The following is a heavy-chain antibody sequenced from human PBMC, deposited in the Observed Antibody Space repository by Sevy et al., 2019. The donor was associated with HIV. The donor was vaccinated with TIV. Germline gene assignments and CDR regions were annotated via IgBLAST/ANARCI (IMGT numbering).Heavy chain of an antibody. CDR2: IKHDGSET. CDR3: ARTGARGLRHYSFYYMDV. V-gene: IGHV3-7*03. D-gene: IGHD2-21*01. Sequence: GGSLRLSCEVTGVTISVNWMTWVRQAPGKGLEWVANIKHDGSETHYVDSVKGRFTISRDNVKNSLYLQMNSLRDDDTASYYCARTGARGLRHYSFYYMDVWGKGTAVTVSS. J-gene: IGHJ6*03. CDR1: GVTISVNW.